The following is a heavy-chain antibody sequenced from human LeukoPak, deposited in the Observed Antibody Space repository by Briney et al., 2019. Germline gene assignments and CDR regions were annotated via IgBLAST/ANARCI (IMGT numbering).Heavy chain of an antibody. V-gene: IGHV4-34*01. Sequence: PSETLSLTCAVYGGSFSGYYWSWIRQPPGKGLEWIGEINHSGSTNYNPSLKSRVTISVDTSKNQFSLKLSSVTAADTAVYYCVRGTPRFDSWGQGTMVTVSS. D-gene: IGHD4-23*01. CDR2: INHSGST. J-gene: IGHJ3*01. CDR1: GGSFSGYY. CDR3: VRGTPRFDS.